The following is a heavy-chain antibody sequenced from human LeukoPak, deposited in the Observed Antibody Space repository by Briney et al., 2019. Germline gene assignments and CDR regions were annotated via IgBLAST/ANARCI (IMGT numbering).Heavy chain of an antibody. CDR1: GGSFSAYY. V-gene: IGHV4-34*01. CDR3: ARLLWFGGSLRFEP. D-gene: IGHD3-10*01. CDR2: INHSGST. J-gene: IGHJ5*02. Sequence: SETLSLTCAVYGGSFSAYYWSWIRQPPGKGLEWIGEINHSGSTNYNPSLKTRVTISIDTSKNDFSLQLSSVTAADTAVYYCARLLWFGGSLRFEPWGQGTLVTVSS.